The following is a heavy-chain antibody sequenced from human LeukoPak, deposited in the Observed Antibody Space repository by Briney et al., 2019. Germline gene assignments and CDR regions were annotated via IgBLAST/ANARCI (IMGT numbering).Heavy chain of an antibody. CDR2: IYDSGST. CDR3: ARVGSSGWWGAFDI. D-gene: IGHD6-19*01. V-gene: IGHV4-59*01. Sequence: SESLSLTCTVSGGSISSYYWRWVRQPPGKGLVWIEYIYDSGSTNYNPSLKSRVTISVETSKNQFDLKLSSVTAADTAVYYCARVGSSGWWGAFDIWGQGTMVTV. J-gene: IGHJ3*02. CDR1: GGSISSYY.